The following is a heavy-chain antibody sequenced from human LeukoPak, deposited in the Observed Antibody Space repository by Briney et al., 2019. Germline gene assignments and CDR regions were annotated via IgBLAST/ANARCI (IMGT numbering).Heavy chain of an antibody. V-gene: IGHV1-69*05. CDR3: ARGPDVPATGDWFDP. CDR2: IIPIFGTA. D-gene: IGHD1-14*01. CDR1: GGTFSSYA. Sequence: SVKVSCKASGGTFSSYAISWVRQAPGQGLEWMGRIIPIFGTANYAQKLQGRVTITTDESTSTAYMELSSLRSEDTAVYYCARGPDVPATGDWFDPWGQGTLVTVSS. J-gene: IGHJ5*02.